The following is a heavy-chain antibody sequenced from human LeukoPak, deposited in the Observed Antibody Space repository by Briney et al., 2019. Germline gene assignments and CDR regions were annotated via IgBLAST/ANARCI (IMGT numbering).Heavy chain of an antibody. Sequence: PSETLSLTCTVSGGSISSYYWSWIRQPPGKGLEWIGYISYSGSTNYNSSLKSRVTISVDTSKSQFSLKLSSVTAADTAVYYCANLRAYWNAFDIWGQGTMVTVSS. CDR1: GGSISSYY. V-gene: IGHV4-59*01. J-gene: IGHJ3*02. D-gene: IGHD4/OR15-4a*01. CDR2: ISYSGST. CDR3: ANLRAYWNAFDI.